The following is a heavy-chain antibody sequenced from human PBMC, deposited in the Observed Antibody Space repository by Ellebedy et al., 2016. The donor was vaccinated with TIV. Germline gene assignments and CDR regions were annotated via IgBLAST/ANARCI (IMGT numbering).Heavy chain of an antibody. J-gene: IGHJ4*02. CDR3: ARGEETYGMGYFDY. CDR1: GFTFSSYA. CDR2: ISYDGNNK. V-gene: IGHV3-30-3*01. D-gene: IGHD4-17*01. Sequence: GESLKISCAASGFTFSSYAMHWVRQAPGKGLEWVAVISYDGNNKYYADSVKGRFTISRDNSKNTLYLQMNRLRAEDTSVYYCARGEETYGMGYFDYWGQGTLVTVSS.